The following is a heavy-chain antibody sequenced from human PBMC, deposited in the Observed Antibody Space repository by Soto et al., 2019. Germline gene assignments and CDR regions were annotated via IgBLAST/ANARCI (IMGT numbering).Heavy chain of an antibody. J-gene: IGHJ4*02. CDR2: INAGNGNT. CDR1: GYTFTSYA. V-gene: IGHV1-3*01. Sequence: QVQLVQSGAEVKKPGASVKVSCKASGYTFTSYAMHWVRQAPGQRLEWMGWINAGNGNTKYSQKFQGRVTITRDTSASTAYMELSSLRSEDTAVDYCAGFAFPSGLAGAALGDYWGQGTLVTVSS. CDR3: AGFAFPSGLAGAALGDY. D-gene: IGHD6-19*01.